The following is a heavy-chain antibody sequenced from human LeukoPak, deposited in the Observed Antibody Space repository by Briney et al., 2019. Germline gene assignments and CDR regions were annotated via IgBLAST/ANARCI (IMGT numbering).Heavy chain of an antibody. CDR2: ISYDGSNK. CDR3: ARGIWFDP. Sequence: GGSLRLSCAASGFTFSSYAMHWVRQAPGKGLEWVAVISYDGSNKYYADSVKGRFTISRDNAKNSLYLQMNSLRAEDTALYHCARGIWFDPWGQGTLVTVSS. CDR1: GFTFSSYA. J-gene: IGHJ5*02. V-gene: IGHV3-30-3*01.